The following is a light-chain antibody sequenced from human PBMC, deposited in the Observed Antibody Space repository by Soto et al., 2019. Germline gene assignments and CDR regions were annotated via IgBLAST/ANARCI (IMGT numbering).Light chain of an antibody. V-gene: IGLV2-11*01. Sequence: QSALTQPRSVSGSPGQSVTISCTGTSSDVGGYNYVSWYQQHPGKAPKLMIYDVSKRPSGVPDRFSGSKSGNTASLTISGLQAEDEADYYFCSYAGSPWVFGGGTKLTVL. CDR1: SSDVGGYNY. J-gene: IGLJ3*02. CDR2: DVS. CDR3: CSYAGSPWV.